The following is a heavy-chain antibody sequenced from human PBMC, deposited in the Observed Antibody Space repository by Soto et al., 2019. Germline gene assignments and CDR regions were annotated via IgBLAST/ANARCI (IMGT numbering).Heavy chain of an antibody. D-gene: IGHD7-27*01. Sequence: SETLSLTCAVSGDSIGSSVWRTWVRQPPGKGLEWIGEVFHTGNTNYNPSLKSRVTMSVDKSTNEFSLKVTSVTAAYTAIYYCARKAWVIFDYWGQGDLVTVSS. V-gene: IGHV4-4*02. CDR3: ARKAWVIFDY. CDR1: GDSIGSSVW. CDR2: VFHTGNT. J-gene: IGHJ4*02.